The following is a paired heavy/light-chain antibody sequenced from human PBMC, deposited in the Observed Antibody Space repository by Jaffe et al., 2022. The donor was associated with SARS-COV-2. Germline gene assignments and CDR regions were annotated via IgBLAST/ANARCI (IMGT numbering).Light chain of an antibody. CDR1: QSISSW. CDR2: KAS. V-gene: IGKV1-5*03. CDR3: QQYNSYLT. J-gene: IGKJ4*01. Sequence: DIQMTQSPSTLSASVGDRVTITCRASQSISSWLAWYQQKPGKAPKVLIYKASSLESGVPSRFSGSGSGTEFTLTISSLQPDDFATYYCQQYNSYLTFGGGTKVEIK.
Heavy chain of an antibody. CDR3: AKDPDLVHSSYWYRFDY. Sequence: EVQLLDSGGGLVQPGGSLRLSCAASGFTFSGYAMSWVRQAPGKGLEWVSSISGSGGSTYYADSVKGRFTISRDNSKNTLYLQMNSLRAEDTAIYYCAKDPDLVHSSYWYRFDYWGQGTLVTVSS. V-gene: IGHV3-23*01. D-gene: IGHD6-13*01. CDR1: GFTFSGYA. J-gene: IGHJ4*02. CDR2: ISGSGGST.